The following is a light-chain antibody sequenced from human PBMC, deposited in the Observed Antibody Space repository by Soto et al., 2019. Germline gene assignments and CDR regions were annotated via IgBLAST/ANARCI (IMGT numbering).Light chain of an antibody. Sequence: DVVLTQSPSTLSLFLGDRATISCRASQGVTHYLDWFQQKPGKAPRLLIYAASNMHSGIPARFSGSGSGTDFTLTIISLQPEDVGTYYCQKHNSLPLTFGAGTKVEIK. CDR1: QGVTHY. CDR2: AAS. J-gene: IGKJ4*01. V-gene: IGKV1-27*01. CDR3: QKHNSLPLT.